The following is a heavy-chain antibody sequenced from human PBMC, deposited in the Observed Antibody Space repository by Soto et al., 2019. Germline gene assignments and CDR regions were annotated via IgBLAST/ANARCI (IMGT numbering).Heavy chain of an antibody. Sequence: ASVKVSCKASGYTFTGYYMHWVRQAPGQGLEWMGWINPNSGGTNYAQKFQGWVTMTRDTSISTAYMELSRLRSDDTAVYYCARGVTAMAPNRYYYYYYMDVWGKGTTVTVSS. CDR2: INPNSGGT. CDR1: GYTFTGYY. CDR3: ARGVTAMAPNRYYYYYYMDV. D-gene: IGHD5-18*01. V-gene: IGHV1-2*04. J-gene: IGHJ6*03.